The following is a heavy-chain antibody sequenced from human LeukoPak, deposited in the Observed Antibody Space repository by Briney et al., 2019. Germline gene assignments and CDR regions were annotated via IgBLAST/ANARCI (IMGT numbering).Heavy chain of an antibody. CDR3: ATPYCGTISCLDVFDI. V-gene: IGHV4-31*03. J-gene: IGHJ3*02. CDR1: GVSISSDKYY. D-gene: IGHD2-21*01. CDR2: MYYSGST. Sequence: SETLSLTCNVSGVSISSDKYYWSWIRQRPGKGLEWIGHMYYSGSTSYNPSLKSRVSISLDSPKNQFSLRLSSVTAADTAVYYCATPYCGTISCLDVFDIWGQGTMVTVSS.